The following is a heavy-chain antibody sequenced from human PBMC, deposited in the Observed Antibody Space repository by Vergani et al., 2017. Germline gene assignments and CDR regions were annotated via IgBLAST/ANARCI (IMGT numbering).Heavy chain of an antibody. D-gene: IGHD3-10*01. V-gene: IGHV3-23*01. J-gene: IGHJ6*02. Sequence: EVQLLESGGGLVQPGGSRRLSCAGAGFTFDTYTMAYVRQAPGKGLEWVATISSGGGDIFYADSVEGRFTISRDNSKNTLFLQMNSLKDEDTAVYYCARDQGSGTNRHHYGMDVWGQGTTVTVSS. CDR3: ARDQGSGTNRHHYGMDV. CDR2: ISSGGGDI. CDR1: GFTFDTYT.